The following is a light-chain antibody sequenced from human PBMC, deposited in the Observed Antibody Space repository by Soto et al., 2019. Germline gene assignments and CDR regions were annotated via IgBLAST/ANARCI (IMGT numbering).Light chain of an antibody. CDR1: QSVGSS. V-gene: IGKV3-15*01. Sequence: EIVMTQSPATLSVSPGERATLSCRASQSVGSSLAWYRQNPGQAPRLLIYGVSTRATGIPARFSGSGSGTEFILTISSLQSEDFAVYCCQQYNNWPLTFGGGTKVDIK. CDR3: QQYNNWPLT. CDR2: GVS. J-gene: IGKJ4*01.